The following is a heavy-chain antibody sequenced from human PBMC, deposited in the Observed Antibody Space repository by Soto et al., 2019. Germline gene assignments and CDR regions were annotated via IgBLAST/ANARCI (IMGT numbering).Heavy chain of an antibody. D-gene: IGHD2-2*01. V-gene: IGHV1-2*04. Sequence: QVQLVQSGAEVKKPGASVKVSCKASGYTFTGYYMHWVRQAPGQGLEWMGWINPNSGGTNYAQKFQGWVTMTRDTSISTAYMELSRLRSDDTAVYYCARGPPLYCSSTSCYAERYYYYYYYMDVWGKGTTVTVSS. J-gene: IGHJ6*03. CDR3: ARGPPLYCSSTSCYAERYYYYYYYMDV. CDR2: INPNSGGT. CDR1: GYTFTGYY.